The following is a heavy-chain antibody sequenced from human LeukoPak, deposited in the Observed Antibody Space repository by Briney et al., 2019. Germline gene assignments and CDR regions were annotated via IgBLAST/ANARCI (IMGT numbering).Heavy chain of an antibody. CDR2: IDGPTYRT. D-gene: IGHD1-26*01. CDR1: GFTFSSYA. V-gene: IGHV3-23*01. CDR3: TTWVGAHFDF. J-gene: IGHJ4*02. Sequence: PGGSLRLSCAASGFTFSSYAMSWVRQAPGKGLEWVSTIDGPTYRTHYADSVMGRFTISRDNSKNTLYLHMNSLRAEDTAVYFCTTWVGAHFDFWGQGTLVTVSS.